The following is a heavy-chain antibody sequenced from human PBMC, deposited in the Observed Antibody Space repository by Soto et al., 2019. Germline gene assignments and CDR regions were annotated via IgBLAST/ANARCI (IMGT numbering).Heavy chain of an antibody. V-gene: IGHV4-30-4*01. CDR1: GCSISSGDYY. CDR3: ARDRREDAFDI. J-gene: IGHJ3*02. Sequence: PXETLSLTCTVSGCSISSGDYYWSWIRQPPGKGLEWIGYIYYSGSTYYNPSLKSRVTISVDTSKNQFSLKLSSVTAADTAVYYCARDRREDAFDIWGQGTMVTVSS. CDR2: IYYSGST.